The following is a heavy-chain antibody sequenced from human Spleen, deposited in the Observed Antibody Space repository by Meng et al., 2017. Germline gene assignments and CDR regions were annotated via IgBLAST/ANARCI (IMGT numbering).Heavy chain of an antibody. D-gene: IGHD4-23*01. CDR3: TRDASDYGGISEAFDI. J-gene: IGHJ3*02. CDR2: IHPSVGDT. CDR1: GYTFTKYF. V-gene: IGHV1-46*04. Sequence: ASVKVSCKAYGYTFTKYFIHWVRQAPGQGLEWMGIIHPSVGDTSYTQKLQGRVTMTRDTSTNTVYMELSSLRSEDTAMYFCTRDASDYGGISEAFDIWGQGTMVTVSS.